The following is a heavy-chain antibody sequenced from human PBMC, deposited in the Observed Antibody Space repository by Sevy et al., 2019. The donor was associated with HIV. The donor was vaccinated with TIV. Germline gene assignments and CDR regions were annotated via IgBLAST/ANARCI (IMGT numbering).Heavy chain of an antibody. CDR1: GFTFSSYE. J-gene: IGHJ5*02. CDR2: ISSSGTTI. V-gene: IGHV3-48*03. D-gene: IGHD3-22*01. CDR3: ARVDANYDKGFDP. Sequence: GGSLRLSCEASGFTFSSYEMNWVRQAPGKGLEWVSYISSSGTTIKYADSVKGRFTISRDNAKNLLYMQMNSLRAEDTAVYYCARVDANYDKGFDPWGQGTLVTVSS.